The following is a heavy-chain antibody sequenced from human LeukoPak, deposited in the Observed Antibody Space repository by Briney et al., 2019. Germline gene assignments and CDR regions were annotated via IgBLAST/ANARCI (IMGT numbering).Heavy chain of an antibody. CDR1: GDSISYFY. CDR2: IYTSGST. D-gene: IGHD2-2*01. J-gene: IGHJ5*02. CDR3: AREVVVVPAAIKYDP. Sequence: PSETLSLTCSVSGDSISYFYWSWIRQAAGKGLEWIGRIYTSGSTNYNPSLKSRVTMSVDTSKNQFSLKLSSVTAADTAVYYCAREVVVVPAAIKYDPWGQGTLVTVSS. V-gene: IGHV4-4*07.